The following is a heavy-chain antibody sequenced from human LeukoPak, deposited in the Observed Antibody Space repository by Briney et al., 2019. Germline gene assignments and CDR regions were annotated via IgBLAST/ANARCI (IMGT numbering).Heavy chain of an antibody. Sequence: ASVKVSCKASGYTFTGYYMHWVRQAPGQGLEWMGWINPNSGGTNYAQKFQGRVTMTRDTSISTAYMKLSRLRSDDTAVYYCARDLHYYDSSGYSDYWGQGTLVTVSS. J-gene: IGHJ4*02. CDR3: ARDLHYYDSSGYSDY. V-gene: IGHV1-2*02. CDR2: INPNSGGT. D-gene: IGHD3-22*01. CDR1: GYTFTGYY.